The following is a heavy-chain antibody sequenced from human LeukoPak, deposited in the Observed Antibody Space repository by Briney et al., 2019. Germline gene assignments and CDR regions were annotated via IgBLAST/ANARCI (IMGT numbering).Heavy chain of an antibody. CDR3: ARGGSYLSAFDI. D-gene: IGHD1-26*01. Sequence: GGSLRLACAASGFTFSSYSMYWVRQAPGKGLEWVSYISSSSTIYYADSVKGRFTISRDNAKNSLYLQMNSLRAEDTAVYYCARGGSYLSAFDIWGQGTMVTVSS. J-gene: IGHJ3*02. CDR1: GFTFSSYS. V-gene: IGHV3-48*01. CDR2: ISSSSTI.